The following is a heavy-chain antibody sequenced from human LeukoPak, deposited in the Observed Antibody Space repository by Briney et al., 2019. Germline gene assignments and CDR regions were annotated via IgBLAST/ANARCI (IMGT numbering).Heavy chain of an antibody. J-gene: IGHJ4*02. CDR3: ARDLARYGSGYFDY. Sequence: SETLSLTCTVTGGSISSGGYYWSWIRQHPGKGLEWIGYIYYSGSTYYNPSLKSRVTISVDTSKNQFSLKLSSVTAADTAVYYCARDLARYGSGYFDYWGQGTLVTVSS. V-gene: IGHV4-31*03. CDR2: IYYSGST. D-gene: IGHD3-10*01. CDR1: GGSISSGGYY.